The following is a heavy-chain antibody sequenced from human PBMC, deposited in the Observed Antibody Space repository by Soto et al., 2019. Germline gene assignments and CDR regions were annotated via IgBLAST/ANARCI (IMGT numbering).Heavy chain of an antibody. Sequence: VQLMQSGAEVTKPGASVKVSCKASGNTFTNYYIHWVRQAPGQGLEWMGTINPSGGHTTYAQKFLGRVTMTSDTSTSTLYMELTSLRSEDTAVYYCARGGHVVVVTAAFDYWGQRTLVTVSS. D-gene: IGHD2-21*02. CDR1: GNTFTNYY. V-gene: IGHV1-46*01. J-gene: IGHJ4*02. CDR2: INPSGGHT. CDR3: ARGGHVVVVTAAFDY.